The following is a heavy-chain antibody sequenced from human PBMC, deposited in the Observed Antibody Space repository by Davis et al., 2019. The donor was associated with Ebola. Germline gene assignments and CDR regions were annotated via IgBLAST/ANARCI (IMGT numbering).Heavy chain of an antibody. CDR3: ARGAIAAAGTPFDP. Sequence: GESLKISCAASGFTFSSYSMNWVRQAPGKGLEWVSSISSSSSYIYYADSVKDRFTISRDNAKNSLYLQMNSLRAEDTAVYYCARGAIAAAGTPFDPWGQGTLVTVSS. J-gene: IGHJ5*02. V-gene: IGHV3-21*01. CDR2: ISSSSSYI. D-gene: IGHD6-13*01. CDR1: GFTFSSYS.